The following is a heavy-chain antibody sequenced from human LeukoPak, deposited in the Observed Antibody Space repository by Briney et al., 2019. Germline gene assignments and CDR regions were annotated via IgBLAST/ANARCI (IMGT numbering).Heavy chain of an antibody. CDR3: AKQGHCTSGWFDY. CDR2: ISGSGGST. Sequence: PGGSLRLSCATSGFTFSSSTFGSYTMSWVRQAPGKGLEWVSAISGSGGSTYYAGSVKGRCTISRDNSKNTLYLQMNSLRAEDTAVYYCAKQGHCTSGWFDYWGQGTLVTVSS. J-gene: IGHJ4*02. V-gene: IGHV3-23*01. CDR1: GFTFSSSTFGSYT. D-gene: IGHD6-19*01.